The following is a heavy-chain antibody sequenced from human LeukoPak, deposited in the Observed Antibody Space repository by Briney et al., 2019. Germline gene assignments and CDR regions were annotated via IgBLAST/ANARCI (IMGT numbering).Heavy chain of an antibody. Sequence: SGGSLRLSCAASGFTFSTYSMNWVRKAPGKGLEWVSSISSSSSYIYYADSVKGRFTISRDSAKNSLYLQMNSLRAEDTAVYYCARDRDYGGPRGGDAFDIWGQGTMVTVSS. D-gene: IGHD4-23*01. CDR3: ARDRDYGGPRGGDAFDI. V-gene: IGHV3-21*01. CDR2: ISSSSSYI. J-gene: IGHJ3*02. CDR1: GFTFSTYS.